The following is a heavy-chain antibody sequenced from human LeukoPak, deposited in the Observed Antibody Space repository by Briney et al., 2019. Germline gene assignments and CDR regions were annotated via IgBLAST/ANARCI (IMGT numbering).Heavy chain of an antibody. J-gene: IGHJ3*02. CDR1: GGTFSSYA. CDR3: AREYCTNGVCYTGDAFDI. CDR2: IIPIFGTA. D-gene: IGHD2-8*01. Sequence: SVKVSCKASGGTFSSYAISWVRQAPGQGLEWMGGIIPIFGTANYAQKFQGRVTITTDESTSTAYMELSSLRSEDTAVYYCAREYCTNGVCYTGDAFDIWGQGTKVTVSS. V-gene: IGHV1-69*05.